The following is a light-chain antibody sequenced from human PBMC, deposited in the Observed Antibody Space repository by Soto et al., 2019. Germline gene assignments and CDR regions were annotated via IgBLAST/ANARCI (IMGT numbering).Light chain of an antibody. Sequence: AIQLTQSPSXLXASXXXXVXXTCXXXXXXRXDVGWYQQKPGKAPKLLIYSASTLQGGVPSRFSGSGSGAEFTLTISSLQPEDXATYYCLQDYNYPRTFGQGTRVEIK. CDR1: XXXRXD. V-gene: IGKV1-6*01. CDR2: SAS. J-gene: IGKJ1*01. CDR3: LQDYNYPRT.